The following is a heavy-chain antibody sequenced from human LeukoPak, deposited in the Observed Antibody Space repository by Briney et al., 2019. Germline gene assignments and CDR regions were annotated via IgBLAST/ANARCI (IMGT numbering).Heavy chain of an antibody. J-gene: IGHJ4*02. D-gene: IGHD2-2*01. V-gene: IGHV3-30*04. CDR2: ISYDGSNK. CDR3: ARDSAAARTRPVRDY. Sequence: GGSLRLSCAASGFTFSSYAMHWVRQAPGKGLEWVAVISYDGSNKYYADSVKGRFTISRDNSKNTLYLQMNSLRAEDTAVYYCARDSAAARTRPVRDYWGQGTLVTVSS. CDR1: GFTFSSYA.